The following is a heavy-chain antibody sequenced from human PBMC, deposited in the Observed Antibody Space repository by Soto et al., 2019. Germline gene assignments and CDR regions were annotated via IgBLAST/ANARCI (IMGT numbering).Heavy chain of an antibody. J-gene: IGHJ4*02. D-gene: IGHD3-10*01. CDR1: GFNISNAW. CDR3: TTDKRYYGSGSSLYYFDY. Sequence: GGSLRLSCAASGFNISNAWMSWVRQAPGKGLEWVGRIKSKTDGGTTDYAAPVKGRFTISRDDSKNTLYLQMNSLKTEDTAVYYCTTDKRYYGSGSSLYYFDYWGQGTLVTVSS. CDR2: IKSKTDGGTT. V-gene: IGHV3-15*01.